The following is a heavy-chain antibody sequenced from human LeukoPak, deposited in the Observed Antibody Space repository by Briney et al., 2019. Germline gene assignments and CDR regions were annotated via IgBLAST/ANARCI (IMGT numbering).Heavy chain of an antibody. J-gene: IGHJ3*02. CDR2: IYHSGST. CDR3: ARPGARNAFDI. CDR1: GYSISSGYY. Sequence: SETLSLTCAMSGYSISSGYYWGWVRQPPGKGLEWIGIIYHSGSTFFNPSLKSRVTISVDTSKNHLSLKLSSVTAADTAVYYCARPGARNAFDIWGQRTVVTVSS. V-gene: IGHV4-38-2*01.